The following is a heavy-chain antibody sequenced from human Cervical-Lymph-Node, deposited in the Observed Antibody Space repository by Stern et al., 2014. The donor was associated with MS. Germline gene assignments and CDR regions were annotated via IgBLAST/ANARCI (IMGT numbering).Heavy chain of an antibody. CDR3: SRDADGYSLVFGY. CDR1: GGSISRAEYY. CDR2: IHNSGTT. V-gene: IGHV4-30-4*01. J-gene: IGHJ4*02. Sequence: QVQLQESGPGLVKPSQTLSLTCAVTGGSISRAEYYWSWIRQSPGKGLEWIGYIHNSGTTYYNPSRKSRVTISVDTSKNQFSLKLRSVTAADTAVYYCSRDADGYSLVFGYWGRGTLVTVSS. D-gene: IGHD5-24*01.